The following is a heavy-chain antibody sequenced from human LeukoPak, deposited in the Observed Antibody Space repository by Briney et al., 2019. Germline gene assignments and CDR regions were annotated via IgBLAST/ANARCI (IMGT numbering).Heavy chain of an antibody. V-gene: IGHV3-23*01. J-gene: IGHJ2*01. CDR3: ARVVGRNWYLDL. CDR1: GFTFSSYD. D-gene: IGHD1-14*01. Sequence: PGGSLRLSCGASGFTFSSYDMTWVRQAPGKGLEWVSGIYGGGGTTYYADSVKGRFIVSRDNSKNSLSLQMNSLRAEDTAVYYCARVVGRNWYLDLWGRGTHVTVSS. CDR2: IYGGGGTT.